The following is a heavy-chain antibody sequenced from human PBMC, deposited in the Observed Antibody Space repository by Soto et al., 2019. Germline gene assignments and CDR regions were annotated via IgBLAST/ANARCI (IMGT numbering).Heavy chain of an antibody. CDR3: VRDNYGVDY. V-gene: IGHV3-74*01. D-gene: IGHD3-10*01. CDR1: GFTFNKYG. J-gene: IGHJ4*02. Sequence: GGSLRLSCAASGFTFNKYGMQWVRQVPGKGLVWVSHINSDGSSATYADSVKGRLTISRDNAKNTLFLQMNSLRAEDTAVYYCVRDNYGVDYWGQGTLVTVSS. CDR2: INSDGSSA.